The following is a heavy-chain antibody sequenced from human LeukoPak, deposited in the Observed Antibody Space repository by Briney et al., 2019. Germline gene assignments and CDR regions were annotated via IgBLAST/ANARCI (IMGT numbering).Heavy chain of an antibody. CDR3: AKSAAGFWSGYDYYYVDV. Sequence: GGSLRLSCAASGFTFSSYGMHWVRQAPGKGLEWVAVIWYDGSNKYYADSVKGRFTISRDNSKNTLYLQMNSLRAEDTAVYYCAKSAAGFWSGYDYYYVDVWGKGTTATVSS. V-gene: IGHV3-33*06. J-gene: IGHJ6*03. D-gene: IGHD3-3*01. CDR2: IWYDGSNK. CDR1: GFTFSSYG.